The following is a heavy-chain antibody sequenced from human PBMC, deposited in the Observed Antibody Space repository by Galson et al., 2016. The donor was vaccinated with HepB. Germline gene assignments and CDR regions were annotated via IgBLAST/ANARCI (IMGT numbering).Heavy chain of an antibody. V-gene: IGHV1-18*01. D-gene: IGHD1-26*01. CDR3: ARGEGYNGMDF. CDR1: GYIFTSYG. Sequence: SVKVSCKASGYIFTSYGVTWVRQAPGQGLEWMGWISPYNGNTQYAQKFQGRITVTTDTSTTTAYMELRSLGSDDTAVYYCARGEGYNGMDFWGQGTTVAGS. CDR2: ISPYNGNT. J-gene: IGHJ6*02.